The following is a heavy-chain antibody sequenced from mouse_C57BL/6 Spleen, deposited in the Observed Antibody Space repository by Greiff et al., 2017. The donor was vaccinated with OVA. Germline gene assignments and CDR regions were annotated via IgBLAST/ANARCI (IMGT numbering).Heavy chain of an antibody. CDR1: GYTFTDYY. V-gene: IGHV1-26*01. D-gene: IGHD2-1*01. J-gene: IGHJ2*01. Sequence: EVQLQQSGPELVKPGASVKISCKASGYTFTDYYMNWVKQSHGKSLEWIGDINPNNGGTSYNQKFKGKATLTVDKSSSTAYMELRSLTSEDSAVYYCARWGGNRLGGWGQGTTLTVSS. CDR2: INPNNGGT. CDR3: ARWGGNRLGG.